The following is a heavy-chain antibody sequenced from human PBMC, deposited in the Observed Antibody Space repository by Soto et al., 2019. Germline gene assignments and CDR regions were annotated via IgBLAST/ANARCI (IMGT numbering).Heavy chain of an antibody. J-gene: IGHJ3*02. D-gene: IGHD2-2*01. CDR1: GFTFDDYA. Sequence: EVQLVESGGGLVQPGRSLRLSCAASGFTFDDYAMHWVRQAPGKGLEWVSGISWNSGSIGYADSVKGRFTISRDNAKNSLYLQMNSLRAEDTALYYCAKDGEYCSSTSCAPGDAFDIWGQGTMVTVSS. CDR3: AKDGEYCSSTSCAPGDAFDI. CDR2: ISWNSGSI. V-gene: IGHV3-9*01.